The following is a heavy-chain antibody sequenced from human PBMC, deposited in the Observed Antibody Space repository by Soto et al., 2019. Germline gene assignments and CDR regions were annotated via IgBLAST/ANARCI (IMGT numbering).Heavy chain of an antibody. Sequence: ESLKISCKGSGYSFTSYWIGWVRQMPGKGLEWMGIIYPGDSDTRYSPSFQGQVTISADKSISTAYLQWSSLKASDTAMYYCARHGYYDSSGYYYGTIGAFDIWGQGTMVTVSS. CDR3: ARHGYYDSSGYYYGTIGAFDI. J-gene: IGHJ3*02. V-gene: IGHV5-51*01. CDR1: GYSFTSYW. D-gene: IGHD3-22*01. CDR2: IYPGDSDT.